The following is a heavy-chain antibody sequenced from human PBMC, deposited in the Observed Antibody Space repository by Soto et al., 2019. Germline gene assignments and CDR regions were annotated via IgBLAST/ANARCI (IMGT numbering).Heavy chain of an antibody. CDR1: GFTFSSYS. V-gene: IGHV3-48*01. D-gene: IGHD6-13*01. Sequence: VQLVESGGGLVQPGGSLRLSCAASGFTFSSYSMNWVRQAPGKGLEWVSYISSSSSTIYYADSVKGRFTISRDNAKNSLYLQMNSLRAEDTAVYYCARETAAAGPINYYYYMDVWGKGTTVTVSS. J-gene: IGHJ6*03. CDR2: ISSSSSTI. CDR3: ARETAAAGPINYYYYMDV.